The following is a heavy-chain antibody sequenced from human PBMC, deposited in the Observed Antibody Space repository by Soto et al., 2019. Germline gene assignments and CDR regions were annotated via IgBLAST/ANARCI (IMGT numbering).Heavy chain of an antibody. J-gene: IGHJ4*02. CDR1: GYTFTSYG. D-gene: IGHD2-2*01. CDR2: ISGYNGNT. CDR3: ARDEARTSWLRD. Sequence: QVQLVQSGAEVKKPGASVKVSCKASGYTFTSYGISWVRQAPGQGLEWMGWISGYNGNTNYAQKLQGRVTMTTDTSTSTPYMEMRSLRSDDTAVYYCARDEARTSWLRDWGQGTLVTVSS. V-gene: IGHV1-18*01.